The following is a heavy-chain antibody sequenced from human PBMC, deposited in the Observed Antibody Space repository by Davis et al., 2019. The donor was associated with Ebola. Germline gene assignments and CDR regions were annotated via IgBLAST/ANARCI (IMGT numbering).Heavy chain of an antibody. Sequence: GESLKISCAASGFTFSSDAMSWVRQAPGKGLEWVSAISGSGGSTYYADSVKGRFTISRDNSKNTLYLQMNSLRAEDTAVYYCAKGGDSSSPDDYWGQGTLVTVSS. V-gene: IGHV3-23*01. CDR2: ISGSGGST. CDR1: GFTFSSDA. D-gene: IGHD6-6*01. CDR3: AKGGDSSSPDDY. J-gene: IGHJ4*02.